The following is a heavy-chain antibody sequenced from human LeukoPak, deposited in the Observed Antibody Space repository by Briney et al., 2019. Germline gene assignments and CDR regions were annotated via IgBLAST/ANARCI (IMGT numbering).Heavy chain of an antibody. Sequence: ASVKVSCRASGYTLTGYYMHWVRQAPGQGLEWMGWINPNSGGTIYAQNFQGRVTMTRDTSITTAYMELSRLRSDDTAVYYCARAWGYSSVADYWGQGTLVTVSS. CDR1: GYTLTGYY. D-gene: IGHD6-19*01. V-gene: IGHV1-2*02. CDR2: INPNSGGT. CDR3: ARAWGYSSVADY. J-gene: IGHJ4*02.